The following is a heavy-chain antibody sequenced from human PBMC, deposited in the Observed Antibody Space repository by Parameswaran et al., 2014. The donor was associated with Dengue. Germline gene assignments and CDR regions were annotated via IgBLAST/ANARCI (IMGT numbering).Heavy chain of an antibody. CDR2: ISTSSYYI. CDR3: ARDRREWQLQGPYFDY. J-gene: IGHJ4*02. CDR1: GFAFNTHS. V-gene: IGHV3-21*01. Sequence: GGSLRLSCAASGFAFNTHSMTWVRQAPGKGLEWVSSISTSSYYIDYADSVKGRFTISRDNARNSLFLQMNSLRAEDTAIYYCARDRREWQLQGPYFDYWGQGTLVTVSS. D-gene: IGHD1-26*01.